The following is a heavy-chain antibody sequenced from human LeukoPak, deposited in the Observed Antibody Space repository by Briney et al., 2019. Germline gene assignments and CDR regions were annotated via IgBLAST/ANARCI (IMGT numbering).Heavy chain of an antibody. D-gene: IGHD3-10*01. J-gene: IGHJ4*02. V-gene: IGHV4-59*01. Sequence: SETLSLTCTVSGGSISSYYWSWIRQPPGKGLEWIGYIYYSGSTNYNPSLKSRVTISVDTSKNQFSLKLSSVTAADTAVYYCARVSTMVRGSLDYWGQGTLVTVSS. CDR1: GGSISSYY. CDR3: ARVSTMVRGSLDY. CDR2: IYYSGST.